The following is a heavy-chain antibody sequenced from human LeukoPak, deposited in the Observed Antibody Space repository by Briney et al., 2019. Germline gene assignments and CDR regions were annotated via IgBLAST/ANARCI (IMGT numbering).Heavy chain of an antibody. V-gene: IGHV1-2*02. CDR1: GYTFTGYY. D-gene: IGHD4-17*01. CDR3: ASTNDYGDFVYFQH. J-gene: IGHJ1*01. CDR2: INPNNGGT. Sequence: ASVKVSCKASGYTFTGYYMHWVRQAPGQGLGWMGWINPNNGGTYYAQKFQGRVTMTRDTSISTAYMELIRLSSDDTAVYYCASTNDYGDFVYFQHWGQGTLVTVSS.